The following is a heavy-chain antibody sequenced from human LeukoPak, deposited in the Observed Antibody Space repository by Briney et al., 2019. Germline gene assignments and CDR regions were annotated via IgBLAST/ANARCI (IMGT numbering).Heavy chain of an antibody. CDR2: IYYSGST. CDR1: GGSITNYY. J-gene: IGHJ5*02. Sequence: PSETLSLTCTVSGGSITNYYWSWIRQPPGKGLEWIGYIYYSGSTNYNPSLKSRVTISVDTSKNQFSLKLSSVTAADTAVYYCARAIIAAAGTDWFDPWGQGTLVTVSS. D-gene: IGHD6-13*01. V-gene: IGHV4-59*01. CDR3: ARAIIAAAGTDWFDP.